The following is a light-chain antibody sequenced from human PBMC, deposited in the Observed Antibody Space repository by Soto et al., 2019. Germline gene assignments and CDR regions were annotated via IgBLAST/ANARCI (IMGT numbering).Light chain of an antibody. CDR3: QQYNNWPLYS. CDR1: QGVGTN. J-gene: IGKJ2*01. Sequence: EIVMTQSPGTLSVSPGERATLSCRASQGVGTNLAWYQQRPGQAPRLLIYAVSTRATGIPARFSGRGSGTEFTLTISSLQSEDFALYFCQQYNNWPLYSFGQGTKLEIK. CDR2: AVS. V-gene: IGKV3-15*01.